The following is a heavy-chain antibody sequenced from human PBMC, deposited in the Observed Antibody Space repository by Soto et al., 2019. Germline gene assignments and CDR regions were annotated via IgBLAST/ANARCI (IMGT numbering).Heavy chain of an antibody. CDR2: ISSSSSYI. CDR1: GFTFSSYS. Sequence: SLRLSCAASGFTFSSYSMNWVRQAPGKGLEWVSSISSSSSYIYYADSVKGRFTISRDNAKNSLYLQMNSLRAEDTAVYYCARDRGSGYYYPNDYWGQGTLVTVSS. CDR3: ARDRGSGYYYPNDY. V-gene: IGHV3-21*01. D-gene: IGHD3-22*01. J-gene: IGHJ4*02.